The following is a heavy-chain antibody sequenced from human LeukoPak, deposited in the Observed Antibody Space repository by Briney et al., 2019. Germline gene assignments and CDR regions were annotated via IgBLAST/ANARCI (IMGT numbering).Heavy chain of an antibody. Sequence: PSETLSLTCIVSGGSITTSDNYWGWIRQPPGKGLEWIGAVHNSGSTYYNPSLKTRVTMSIDTSKNQFSLKLSSVTAADTAVYYCARIVPAARYYMDVWGKGTTVTISS. CDR3: ARIVPAARYYMDV. CDR2: VHNSGST. V-gene: IGHV4-39*01. J-gene: IGHJ6*03. D-gene: IGHD2-2*01. CDR1: GGSITTSDNY.